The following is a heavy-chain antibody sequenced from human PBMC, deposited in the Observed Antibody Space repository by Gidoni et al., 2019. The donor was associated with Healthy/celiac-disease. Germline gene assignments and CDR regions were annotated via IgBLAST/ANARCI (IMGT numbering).Heavy chain of an antibody. CDR3: ARDLIAAAGRDYYGMDV. D-gene: IGHD6-13*01. CDR1: GFTVSSNY. CDR2: TYSGGST. Sequence: EVQLVESGGGLIQPGGSLRLSCAASGFTVSSNYMSWVRQAPGKGPAWVSVTYSGGSTYYADSVKGRFTISRDNSKNTLYLQMNSLRAEDTAVYYCARDLIAAAGRDYYGMDVWGQGTTVTVSS. V-gene: IGHV3-53*01. J-gene: IGHJ6*02.